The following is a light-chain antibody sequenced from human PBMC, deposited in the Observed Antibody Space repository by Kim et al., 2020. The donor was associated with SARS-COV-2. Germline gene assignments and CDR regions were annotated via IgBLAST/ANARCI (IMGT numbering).Light chain of an antibody. Sequence: DVVMTQSPLSLPVTLGQPASISCRSSQSLVYSDGNTYLNWFQQRPGQSPRCLIYKVSNRDSGVPDRFSGSGSGTDFTLKISRVEAEDVGVYYCMQGTHWPPYTFGQGTKLEI. CDR1: QSLVYSDGNTY. J-gene: IGKJ2*01. CDR2: KVS. V-gene: IGKV2-30*01. CDR3: MQGTHWPPYT.